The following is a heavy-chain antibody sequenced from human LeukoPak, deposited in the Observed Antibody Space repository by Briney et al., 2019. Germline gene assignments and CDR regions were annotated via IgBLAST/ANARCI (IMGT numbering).Heavy chain of an antibody. D-gene: IGHD1-26*01. CDR3: ARWERFSGWFGY. CDR1: GYSISSGYH. V-gene: IGHV4-38-2*02. Sequence: PSETLSLTCTVSGYSISSGYHWGWIRQPPGKGLEWIGEINHSGSTNYNPSLKSRVTISVDTSKNQFSLKLSSVTAADTAVYYCARWERFSGWFGYWGQGTLVTVSS. J-gene: IGHJ5*01. CDR2: INHSGST.